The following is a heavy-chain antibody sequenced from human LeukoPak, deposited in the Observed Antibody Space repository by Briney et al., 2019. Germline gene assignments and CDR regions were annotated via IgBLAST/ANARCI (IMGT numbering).Heavy chain of an antibody. Sequence: SETLSLTCTVSGGAISSYYWSWIRQPPGKGLEWIGYIYYSGSTNYNPSLKSRVTISVDTSKNQFSLKLSSVTAADTAVYYCARVFYYYDSSGYYSYYWYFDLWGRGTLVTVSS. CDR1: GGAISSYY. V-gene: IGHV4-59*01. J-gene: IGHJ2*01. CDR2: IYYSGST. CDR3: ARVFYYYDSSGYYSYYWYFDL. D-gene: IGHD3-22*01.